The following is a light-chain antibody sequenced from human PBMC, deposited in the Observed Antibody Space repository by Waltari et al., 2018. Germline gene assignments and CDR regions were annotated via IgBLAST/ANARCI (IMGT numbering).Light chain of an antibody. J-gene: IGKJ4*01. CDR3: FQYDTRPLT. CDR1: QDIKNY. Sequence: DIQMTQSQSSLSASAGVRITITCRASQDIKNYLSWYQQRPGEPPKRLIYATSDLENGVPSRFNGGGSGTEFTLTISGLQPEDFATYYCFQYDTRPLTFGGGTRVEIK. CDR2: ATS. V-gene: IGKV1-17*01.